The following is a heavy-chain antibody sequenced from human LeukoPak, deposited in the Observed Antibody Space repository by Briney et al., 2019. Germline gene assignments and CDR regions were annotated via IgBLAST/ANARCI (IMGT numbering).Heavy chain of an antibody. CDR1: GGSVSVSSSY. CDR3: ARGYYYDYSGPDFDY. Sequence: SETLSLTCTVSGGSVSVSSSYWGWIRQPPGKGLEWIGSIHYSGSTYYNPSLKSRLSFSLDTSKNHFSLNLHSVTAADTAVYYCARGYYYDYSGPDFDYWGQGTLVTVSS. V-gene: IGHV4-39*07. J-gene: IGHJ4*02. CDR2: IHYSGST. D-gene: IGHD3-22*01.